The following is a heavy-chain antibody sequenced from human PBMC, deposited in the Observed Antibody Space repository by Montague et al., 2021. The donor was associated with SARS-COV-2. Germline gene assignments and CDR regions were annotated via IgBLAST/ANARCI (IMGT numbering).Heavy chain of an antibody. Sequence: TLSLTCTVYGGSISRGGYYLSWICQHPGKGLAWIGYIYYSWSPYSNPSLKSRVTISVDTSKNQFSLKLSSVTAADTAVYYCARVQGITMIVVVIGAFDISGQGTLVTVAS. CDR2: IYYSWSP. J-gene: IGHJ3*02. V-gene: IGHV4-31*03. CDR1: GGSISRGGYY. D-gene: IGHD3-22*01. CDR3: ARVQGITMIVVVIGAFDI.